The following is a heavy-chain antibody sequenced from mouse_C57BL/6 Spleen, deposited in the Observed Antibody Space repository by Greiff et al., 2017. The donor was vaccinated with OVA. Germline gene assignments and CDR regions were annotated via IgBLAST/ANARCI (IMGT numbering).Heavy chain of an antibody. V-gene: IGHV1-20*01. D-gene: IGHD1-1*01. CDR2: INPYNGDT. Sequence: VQLKESGPELVKPGDSVKISCKASGYSFTGYFMNWVMQSHGKSLEWIGRINPYNGDTFYNQKFKGKATLTVDKSSSTAHMELRSLTSEDSAVYYCARSLTTVVSYWYFDVWGTGTTVTVSS. J-gene: IGHJ1*03. CDR3: ARSLTTVVSYWYFDV. CDR1: GYSFTGYF.